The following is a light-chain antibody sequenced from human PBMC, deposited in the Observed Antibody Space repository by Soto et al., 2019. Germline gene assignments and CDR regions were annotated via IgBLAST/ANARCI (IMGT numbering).Light chain of an antibody. CDR3: QQYDNLPLT. CDR1: QDISNN. CDR2: DAS. J-gene: IGKJ4*01. V-gene: IGKV1-33*01. Sequence: DIQMTQSPSSLSASVGDRDTITCQASQDISNNLNWYQQKPGKAPKLLIYDASTLETGVPSRFSGSGSETDFTFTISSQQPEDIATFYCQQYDNLPLTFGGGTKVEIK.